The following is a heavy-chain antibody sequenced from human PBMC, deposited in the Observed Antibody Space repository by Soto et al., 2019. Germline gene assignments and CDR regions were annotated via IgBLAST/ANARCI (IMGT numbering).Heavy chain of an antibody. V-gene: IGHV3-23*01. Sequence: EVQLLESGGGLVQPGGSLRLSCAASGFTFSSYAMSWVRQAPGKGLEWVSAISGSGGSTYYADSVKGRFTISRDNSKNTLYLQMNSLRDEDTAVYYCAKGNWFPTDFDYWGQGTLVTVSS. CDR3: AKGNWFPTDFDY. CDR2: ISGSGGST. D-gene: IGHD1-20*01. CDR1: GFTFSSYA. J-gene: IGHJ4*02.